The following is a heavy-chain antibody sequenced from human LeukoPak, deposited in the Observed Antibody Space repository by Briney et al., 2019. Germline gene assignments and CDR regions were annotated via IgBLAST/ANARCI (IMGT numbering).Heavy chain of an antibody. Sequence: SETLSLTCTVSGGSISSSSYYWGWIRQPPGKGPEWIGSIYYRGSTYYNPSLRSRITLSLDTSKSQFSLSLSSVTAADTAVYYCARTGDSSGYYRNAIDYWGQGTLVTVSS. D-gene: IGHD3-22*01. CDR3: ARTGDSSGYYRNAIDY. V-gene: IGHV4-39*07. CDR2: IYYRGST. CDR1: GGSISSSSYY. J-gene: IGHJ4*02.